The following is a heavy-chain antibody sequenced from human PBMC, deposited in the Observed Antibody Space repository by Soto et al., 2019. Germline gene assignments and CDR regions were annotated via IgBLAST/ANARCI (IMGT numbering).Heavy chain of an antibody. CDR3: ARAVAAAGIDY. J-gene: IGHJ4*02. CDR1: GGSISSGGYY. Sequence: QVQLQESGPGLVKPSQTLSLTCTVSGGSISSGGYYWSWIRQHPGKGLEWIGYIYYSGSTYYNPSLKSXXTXSXXTSKNQFSLKLSSVTAADTAVYYCARAVAAAGIDYWGQGTLVTVSS. D-gene: IGHD6-13*01. CDR2: IYYSGST. V-gene: IGHV4-31*03.